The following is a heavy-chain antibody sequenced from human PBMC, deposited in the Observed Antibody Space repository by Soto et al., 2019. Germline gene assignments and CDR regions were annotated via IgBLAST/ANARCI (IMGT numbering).Heavy chain of an antibody. CDR3: ARSRYSGYDYVDY. V-gene: IGHV4-61*03. CDR1: GGSVSSGSHF. J-gene: IGHJ4*02. D-gene: IGHD5-12*01. CDR2: IYDSGST. Sequence: SETLSLTCTVSGGSVSSGSHFWSWIRQPPGKGLEWIGYIYDSGSTDYNPSLKSRVTISVDTSKNHFTLRLNSVTAADTAVYYCARSRYSGYDYVDYWGQGTLVTVSS.